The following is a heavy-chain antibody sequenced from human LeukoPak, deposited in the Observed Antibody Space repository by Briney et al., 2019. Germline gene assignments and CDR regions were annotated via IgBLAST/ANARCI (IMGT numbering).Heavy chain of an antibody. D-gene: IGHD2-15*01. V-gene: IGHV4-34*01. CDR1: GGSFSGYY. CDR3: ARVYCSGGSCYKLDY. J-gene: IGHJ4*02. Sequence: SETLSLTCAVYGGSFSGYYWRWIRQPPGKGLEWIGEINHSGSTNYNPSLKSRVTISVDTSKNQFSLKLSSVTAADTAVYYCARVYCSGGSCYKLDYWGQGTLVTVSS. CDR2: INHSGST.